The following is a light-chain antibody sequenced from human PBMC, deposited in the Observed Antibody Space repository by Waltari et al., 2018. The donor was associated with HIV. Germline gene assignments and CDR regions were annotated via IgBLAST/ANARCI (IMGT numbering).Light chain of an antibody. Sequence: QSVLTQQPSASGTPGQRVTTSCSGSSSNIGRNYINWYQQLPGTAPKLLINRNNQRPSGVPDRFSGSKSGTSASLAISGLRSEDEADYSCAAWDDSLSGWVFGGGTKLTVL. CDR3: AAWDDSLSGWV. CDR1: SSNIGRNY. CDR2: RNN. J-gene: IGLJ3*02. V-gene: IGLV1-47*01.